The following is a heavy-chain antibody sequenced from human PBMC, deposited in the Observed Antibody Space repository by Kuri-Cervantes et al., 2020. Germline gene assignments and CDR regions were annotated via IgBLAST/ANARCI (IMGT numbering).Heavy chain of an antibody. V-gene: IGHV5-51*01. CDR3: ARLGPYDSSGLGAGEFDY. Sequence: GGSLRLSCEDSGYSFTNYWTGWVRQMPGKGLEWLVIIYPADSDSRFSPSFQGQVTISSDKSIRTAYLQWSSLKASDTVMYYCARLGPYDSSGLGAGEFDYWGQGTLVTVSS. CDR2: IYPADSDS. D-gene: IGHD3-22*01. CDR1: GYSFTNYW. J-gene: IGHJ4*02.